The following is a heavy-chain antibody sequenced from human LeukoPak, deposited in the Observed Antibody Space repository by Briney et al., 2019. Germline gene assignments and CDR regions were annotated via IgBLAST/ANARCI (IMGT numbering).Heavy chain of an antibody. Sequence: GESLKISCKGAGYSFTTYWIGWVRQMPGKGLEWRGIIYPGDSDRRYSPSFQGQVTISADKSISTAYLQWSSLKASDTAMYYCARRAGRYRSSWYYFDYWGQGTLVTVSS. D-gene: IGHD6-13*01. CDR3: ARRAGRYRSSWYYFDY. J-gene: IGHJ4*02. V-gene: IGHV5-51*01. CDR2: IYPGDSDR. CDR1: GYSFTTYW.